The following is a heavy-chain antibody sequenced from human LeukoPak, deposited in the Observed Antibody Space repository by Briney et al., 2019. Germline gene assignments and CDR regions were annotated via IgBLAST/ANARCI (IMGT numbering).Heavy chain of an antibody. J-gene: IGHJ6*03. V-gene: IGHV4-39*07. Sequence: SETLSLTCSVSGGSIINSTYYWGWIRQPPGKGLGWIGNIFYSATTYYNPPLNSRVTMSVDTSTNRFSLELNSVTAADTAVYYCARAFRSYYMDVWGKGTTVTVSS. CDR3: ARAFRSYYMDV. CDR2: IFYSATT. CDR1: GGSIINSTYY.